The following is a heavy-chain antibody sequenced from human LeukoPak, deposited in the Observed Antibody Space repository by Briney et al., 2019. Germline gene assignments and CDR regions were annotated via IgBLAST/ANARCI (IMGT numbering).Heavy chain of an antibody. J-gene: IGHJ6*02. CDR2: VNSDGSST. CDR3: ARGRYYGMDV. Sequence: GGSLRLSCAASGFTFTSYWVHWVRQAPGKGLVWVSRVNSDGSSTTYADSVKGRFTISRDNAKNTLYLQTNSLRAEDTAVYYCARGRYYGMDVWGQGTTVTVSS. V-gene: IGHV3-74*01. CDR1: GFTFTSYW.